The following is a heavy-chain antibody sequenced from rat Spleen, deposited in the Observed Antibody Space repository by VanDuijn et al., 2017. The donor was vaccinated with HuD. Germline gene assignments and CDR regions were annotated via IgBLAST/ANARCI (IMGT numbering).Heavy chain of an antibody. V-gene: IGHV2-30*01. CDR3: ARGQAMDA. CDR1: GFSLTSYN. CDR2: IWTGGST. J-gene: IGHJ4*01. Sequence: QVQLKESGPGLVQPSQTLSLTCTVSGFSLTSYNVHWVRQPTGKGLEWMGVIWTGGSTDYNSALKSRLSISRDTSKSQVFLKMNSLQTEDIATYYCARGQAMDAWGQGASVTVSS.